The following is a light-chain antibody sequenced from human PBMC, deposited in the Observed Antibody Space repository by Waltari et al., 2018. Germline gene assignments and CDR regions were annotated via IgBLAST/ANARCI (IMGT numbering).Light chain of an antibody. Sequence: NFMLTQPPSVSESPGKTVSISCTRSSGSTARNYVPWYQQRPGSAPTIVIYEDDQRPSGVPDRFSGSIDSSSNSASLTISGLKTEDEADYYCQSYDAYVVFGGGTRLTVL. V-gene: IGLV6-57*03. CDR1: SGSTARNY. CDR2: EDD. CDR3: QSYDAYVV. J-gene: IGLJ2*01.